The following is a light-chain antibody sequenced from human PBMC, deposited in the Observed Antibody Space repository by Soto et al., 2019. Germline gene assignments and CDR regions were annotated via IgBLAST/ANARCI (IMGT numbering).Light chain of an antibody. Sequence: EIVLTQSPGTLSLSPGERATLSCRASQSVSSSYLAWYQQKPGQAPRLLIYGASSRAPGIPDRFSGSGSGTDFPLPISRLEPEVFAVYSCQQYGSSRTFGKGTKV. CDR2: GAS. CDR3: QQYGSSRT. CDR1: QSVSSSY. V-gene: IGKV3-20*01. J-gene: IGKJ1*01.